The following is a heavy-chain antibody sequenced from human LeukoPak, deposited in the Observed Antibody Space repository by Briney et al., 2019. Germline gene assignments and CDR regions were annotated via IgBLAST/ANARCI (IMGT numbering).Heavy chain of an antibody. CDR3: VKDLVAASENVRGWYPMDY. Sequence: GGSLRLSCAASGFTFAEYTMHWVRQAPGKGLEWVSLISWNGARIHYGDSVKGRFTISRDNSKNSLYLQMNSLRTEDPALYYCVKDLVAASENVRGWYPMDYWGQGTLVTVSS. J-gene: IGHJ4*02. V-gene: IGHV3-43*01. CDR2: ISWNGARI. CDR1: GFTFAEYT. D-gene: IGHD6-19*01.